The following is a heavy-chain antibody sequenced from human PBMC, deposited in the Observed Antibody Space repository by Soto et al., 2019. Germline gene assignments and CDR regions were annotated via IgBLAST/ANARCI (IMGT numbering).Heavy chain of an antibody. CDR3: AKERYYDILTGPENDYYYYGMDV. CDR1: GFTFNSYA. J-gene: IGHJ6*02. Sequence: EVQLLESGGGLVQPGGSLRLSCAASGFTFNSYAMSWVRQAPGKGLEWVSDISGGGSRTYYADSVKGRFSISRDNSKNTLYLKMNSLRADDTAIYYCAKERYYDILTGPENDYYYYGMDVWGQGTTVTVSS. CDR2: ISGGGSRT. D-gene: IGHD3-9*01. V-gene: IGHV3-23*01.